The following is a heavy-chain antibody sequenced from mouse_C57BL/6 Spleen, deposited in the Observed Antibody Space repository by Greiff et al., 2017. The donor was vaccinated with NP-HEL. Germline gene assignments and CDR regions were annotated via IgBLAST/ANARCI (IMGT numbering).Heavy chain of an antibody. CDR2: ISDGGSYT. CDR1: GFTFSSYA. CDR3: AKGTGTAWFAY. V-gene: IGHV5-4*03. Sequence: EVKVEESGGGLVKPGGSLKLSCAASGFTFSSYAMSWVRQTPEKRLEWVATISDGGSYTYYPDNVKGRFTISRDNAKNNLYLQMSHLKSEDTAMYYCAKGTGTAWFAYWGQGTLVTVSA. J-gene: IGHJ3*01. D-gene: IGHD4-1*01.